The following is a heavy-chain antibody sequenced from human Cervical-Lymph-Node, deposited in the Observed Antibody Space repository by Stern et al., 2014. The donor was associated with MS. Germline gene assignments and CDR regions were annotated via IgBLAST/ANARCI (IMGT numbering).Heavy chain of an antibody. Sequence: VHLVESGAEVKKPGSSVKVSCKASGDTFSRNAIAWVRQAPGKGLEWMGGIIPVYGEPNYAQKFQGRVTVTADESTSTVYMELSSLISEDTAVYYCARDLALNTGWYGHWGQGTQVTVSS. CDR2: IIPVYGEP. CDR3: ARDLALNTGWYGH. CDR1: GDTFSRNA. V-gene: IGHV1-69*01. D-gene: IGHD2-8*02. J-gene: IGHJ5*02.